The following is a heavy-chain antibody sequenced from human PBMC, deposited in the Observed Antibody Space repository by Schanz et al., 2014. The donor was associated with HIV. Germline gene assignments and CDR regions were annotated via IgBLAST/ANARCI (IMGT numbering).Heavy chain of an antibody. CDR3: AKDRNQYDSRYIGKGNYYYYYGMDV. Sequence: QVQLVESGGGVVQPGRSLRLSCAASGFTFNTYDLHWVRQAPGKGLEWVAVKWYDGSNTYYGDSVNGRFTISRDNSKNTVYLQAKSLRPEDTAVYYCAKDRNQYDSRYIGKGNYYYYYGMDVWGQGTTVTVSS. CDR1: GFTFNTYD. J-gene: IGHJ6*02. CDR2: KWYDGSNT. D-gene: IGHD3-22*01. V-gene: IGHV3-33*06.